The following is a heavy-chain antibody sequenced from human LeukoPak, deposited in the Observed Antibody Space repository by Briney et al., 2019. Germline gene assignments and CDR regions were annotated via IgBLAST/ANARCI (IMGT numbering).Heavy chain of an antibody. CDR1: GFTFDDYG. D-gene: IGHD3-22*01. CDR3: AKDQGAYDSSGYYGN. V-gene: IGHV3-23*01. CDR2: ISGSGGST. Sequence: PGGSLRLSCAASGFTFDDYGMSWVRQAPGKGLEWVSAISGSGGSTYYADSVKGRFTISRDNSKNTLYLQMNSLRAEDTAVYYCAKDQGAYDSSGYYGNWGQGTLVTVSS. J-gene: IGHJ4*02.